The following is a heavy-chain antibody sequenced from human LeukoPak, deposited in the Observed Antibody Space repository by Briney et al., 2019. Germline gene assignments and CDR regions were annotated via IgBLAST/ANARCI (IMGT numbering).Heavy chain of an antibody. J-gene: IGHJ3*02. Sequence: QPGGSLRLSCAASGSTISSYAMCWVRHAPRKGLGWGITIRSSGGRTYYADSVKGRFTISRDNSKNTLYLQMNSLRAEDTAVYYCAKDLLGYCSSTSCYYYNDAFDIWGQGTMVPVSS. D-gene: IGHD2-2*01. CDR2: IRSSGGRT. CDR1: GSTISSYA. CDR3: AKDLLGYCSSTSCYYYNDAFDI. V-gene: IGHV3-23*01.